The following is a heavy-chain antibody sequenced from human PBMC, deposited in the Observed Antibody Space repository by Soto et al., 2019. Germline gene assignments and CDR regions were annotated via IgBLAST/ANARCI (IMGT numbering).Heavy chain of an antibody. V-gene: IGHV1-3*04. J-gene: IGHJ4*02. Sequence: GASVNVSCKTSGYSFTSYTIHWVRQAPGQRLEWMGWINTGNDNTKYSQKFQGRVTITRDTSASTAYMEVSSLTSEDTAVYYCARGYDFGESVDSWGQGTLVTVSS. CDR3: ARGYDFGESVDS. CDR1: GYSFTSYT. D-gene: IGHD4-17*01. CDR2: INTGNDNT.